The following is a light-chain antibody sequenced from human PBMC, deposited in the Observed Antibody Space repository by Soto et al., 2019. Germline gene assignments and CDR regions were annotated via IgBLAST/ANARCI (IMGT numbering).Light chain of an antibody. Sequence: QPVLTQPPSASGTPGQRVNISCSGSSSNIGSNYVYWYRQFPGTAPKLLIQRNNQRPSGVPARFSGSKSGTSASLAISGLRSEDEADYYCQSFDNSLSGSRVFGTGTKLTVL. CDR1: SSNIGSNY. V-gene: IGLV1-47*01. CDR2: RNN. CDR3: QSFDNSLSGSRV. J-gene: IGLJ1*01.